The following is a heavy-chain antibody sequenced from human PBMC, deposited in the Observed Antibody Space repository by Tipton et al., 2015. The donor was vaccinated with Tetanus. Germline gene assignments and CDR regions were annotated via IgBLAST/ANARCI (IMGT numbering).Heavy chain of an antibody. CDR1: GFIFSSYG. J-gene: IGHJ4*02. V-gene: IGHV3-33*01. D-gene: IGHD2-15*01. CDR3: AREADCSGGSCFSGDFAN. CDR2: SRYDGTDK. Sequence: SLRLSCAASGFIFSSYGIHWVRQAPGKGLEWVAVSRYDGTDKYYADSVKGRFTISRDNSKNTLYLQMNSLRAEDTAVFYCAREADCSGGSCFSGDFANWGQGTQVTVSS.